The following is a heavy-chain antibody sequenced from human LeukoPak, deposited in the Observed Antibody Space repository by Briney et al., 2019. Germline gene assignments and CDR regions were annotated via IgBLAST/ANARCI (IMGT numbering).Heavy chain of an antibody. CDR2: IRSKANSYAT. V-gene: IGHV3-73*01. J-gene: IGHJ4*02. D-gene: IGHD2-2*03. Sequence: GGSLRLSCAASGFTFSGSAMHWVRQASGKGLEWVGRIRSKANSYATAYAASAKGRFTISRDDSKNTAYLQMNSLKTEDTAVYYCTSGYCSSTSCFDYWGQGTLVTVSS. CDR1: GFTFSGSA. CDR3: TSGYCSSTSCFDY.